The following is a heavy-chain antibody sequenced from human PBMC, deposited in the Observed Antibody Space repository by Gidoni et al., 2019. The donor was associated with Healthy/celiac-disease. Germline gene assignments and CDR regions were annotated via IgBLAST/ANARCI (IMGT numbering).Heavy chain of an antibody. J-gene: IGHJ3*02. Sequence: QVQLVQSWAELKKPGASVKVSCTVSGYTLPDLSMHWVRQAPGKGLEWMGGFDTEDGETIYAEKFQGRVTMTEDTSTDTAYMEMSSLRSEDTAVYYCATDLRAAAGTDAFDIWGQGTMVTVSS. D-gene: IGHD6-13*01. V-gene: IGHV1-24*01. CDR1: GYTLPDLS. CDR3: ATDLRAAAGTDAFDI. CDR2: FDTEDGET.